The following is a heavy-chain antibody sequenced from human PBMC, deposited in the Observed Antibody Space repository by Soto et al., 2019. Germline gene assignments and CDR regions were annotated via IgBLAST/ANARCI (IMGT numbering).Heavy chain of an antibody. V-gene: IGHV1-18*01. D-gene: IGHD3-22*01. CDR2: ISAYNGNT. CDR3: ARDSPVYDSSGYYYVDY. J-gene: IGHJ4*02. CDR1: GYTFTSYG. Sequence: ASVKVSCKASGYTFTSYGISWVRQAPGQGLEWMGWISAYNGNTNYAQKLQGRVTMTTDTSTSTAYMELRSLRSDDTAVYYCARDSPVYDSSGYYYVDYWGQGTLVTVSS.